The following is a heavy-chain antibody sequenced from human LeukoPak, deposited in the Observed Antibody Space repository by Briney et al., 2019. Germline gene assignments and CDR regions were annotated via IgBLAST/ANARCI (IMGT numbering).Heavy chain of an antibody. J-gene: IGHJ4*02. D-gene: IGHD2-15*01. V-gene: IGHV3-23*01. Sequence: GGSLRLSCAASGFTFSSYVMTWVRQAPGRGLEWVSSIGNSGRDTYYADSMKGRFTISRDNSESTLFLHMSSLRAGDTAIYYCARYCGADSCYSGLDYWGQGALVTVSS. CDR2: IGNSGRDT. CDR3: ARYCGADSCYSGLDY. CDR1: GFTFSSYV.